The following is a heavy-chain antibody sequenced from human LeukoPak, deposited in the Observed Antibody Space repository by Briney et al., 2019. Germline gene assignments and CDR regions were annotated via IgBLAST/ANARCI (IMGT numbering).Heavy chain of an antibody. CDR1: GGTFSSYA. Sequence: GASVKVSCKASGGTFSSYAISWVRQAPGQGLEWMGGIIPIFGTANYAQMFQGRVTITADESTSTAYMELSSLRSEDTAVYYCARDRMVRGVILYGMDVWGKGTTVTVSS. CDR2: IIPIFGTA. CDR3: ARDRMVRGVILYGMDV. J-gene: IGHJ6*04. D-gene: IGHD3-10*01. V-gene: IGHV1-69*13.